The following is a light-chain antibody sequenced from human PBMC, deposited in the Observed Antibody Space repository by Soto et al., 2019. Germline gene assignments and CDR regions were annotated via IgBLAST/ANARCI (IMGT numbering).Light chain of an antibody. CDR3: QQSYTTLFT. J-gene: IGKJ3*01. CDR2: AAS. CDR1: QSISNY. V-gene: IGKV1-39*01. Sequence: DIQMTQSTSCLSASVGDRVTITSRASQSISNYLNWYQQKPGKAPKLLIYAASSLQSGVPSRFSGRGSGTDFTLTISSLQPEDFATYSCQQSYTTLFTFGPGTNVDIK.